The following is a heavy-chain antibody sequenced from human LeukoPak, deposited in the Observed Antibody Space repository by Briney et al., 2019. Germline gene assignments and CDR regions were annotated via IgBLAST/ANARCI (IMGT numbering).Heavy chain of an antibody. CDR1: GYSISSGFY. CDR2: IYHSGST. Sequence: PSETLSLTCTVSGYSISSGFYWGWIRQPPGKGLECIGSIYHSGSTYYNPSLKSRVTISVDTSKNQFSLNLSSVTAADTAMYYCGRSAGFVHFDHWGQGTLVTVSS. J-gene: IGHJ4*02. CDR3: GRSAGFVHFDH. D-gene: IGHD3-16*01. V-gene: IGHV4-38-2*02.